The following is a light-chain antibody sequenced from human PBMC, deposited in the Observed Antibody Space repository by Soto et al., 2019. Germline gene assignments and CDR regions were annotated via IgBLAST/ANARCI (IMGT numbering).Light chain of an antibody. Sequence: IVLTQSPGTLSFSPGDRATLSCRASQSLSVSYIAWYQQKPGQAPRLLIYGASTRATGIPARFSGSGSGTEFILTINSLKSEDFAVYYCQQSHSWHTITFGQGTRLEIK. CDR2: GAS. J-gene: IGKJ5*01. CDR1: QSLSVS. CDR3: QQSHSWHTIT. V-gene: IGKV3-15*01.